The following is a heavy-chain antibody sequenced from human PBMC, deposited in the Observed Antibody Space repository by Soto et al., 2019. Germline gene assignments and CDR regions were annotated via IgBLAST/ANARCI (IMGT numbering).Heavy chain of an antibody. CDR1: GGTFSSYA. V-gene: IGHV1-69*13. Sequence: SVKVSCKASGGTFSSYAISWVRQAPGQGLEWMGGIIPIFGTANYAQKFQGRVTITADESTSTAYMELSSLRSEDTAVYYCARDIRSGWYGENWFDPWGQGTLVTVSS. CDR2: IIPIFGTA. D-gene: IGHD6-19*01. CDR3: ARDIRSGWYGENWFDP. J-gene: IGHJ5*02.